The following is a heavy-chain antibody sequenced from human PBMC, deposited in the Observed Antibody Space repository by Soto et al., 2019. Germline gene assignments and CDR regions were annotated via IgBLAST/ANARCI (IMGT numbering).Heavy chain of an antibody. D-gene: IGHD3-3*01. Sequence: PGGSLRLSCAGYGFIFSSYEMNWVRQAPGKGLEWISFISTSGDTIYHADSVKGRFTISRDNAKNSLYLQMNSLRAEDTAIYYCARETGFWSEIDYWGQGTLVTVSS. J-gene: IGHJ4*02. CDR2: ISTSGDTI. CDR1: GFIFSSYE. CDR3: ARETGFWSEIDY. V-gene: IGHV3-48*03.